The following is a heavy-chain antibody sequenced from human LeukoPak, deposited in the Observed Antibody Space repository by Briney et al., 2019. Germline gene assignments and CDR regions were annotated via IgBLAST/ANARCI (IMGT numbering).Heavy chain of an antibody. CDR3: AKELYNYGDYGAEGLDV. J-gene: IGHJ6*02. D-gene: IGHD4-17*01. CDR1: GFIFGNYG. CDR2: ISYDGSSE. V-gene: IGHV3-30*18. Sequence: GRSLRLSCAVSGFIFGNYGMHWVRQAPGKGLEWVALISYDGSSEYYAGSVKGRFTISRDNSKITVYLQMNSLKAEDTAVYYCAKELYNYGDYGAEGLDVGGQGTTVTVSS.